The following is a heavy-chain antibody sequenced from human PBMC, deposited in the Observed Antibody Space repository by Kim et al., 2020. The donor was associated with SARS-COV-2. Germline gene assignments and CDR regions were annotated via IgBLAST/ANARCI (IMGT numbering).Heavy chain of an antibody. D-gene: IGHD3-10*01. CDR1: GFTFSSYA. CDR2: ISGSGGST. J-gene: IGHJ6*02. V-gene: IGHV3-23*01. Sequence: GGSLRLSCAASGFTFSSYAMSWVRQAPGKGLEWVSAISGSGGSTYYADSVKGRFTISRDNSKNTLYLQMNSLRAEDTAVYYCAKVIKIKSLWFGELSAGMDVWGQGTTVTVSS. CDR3: AKVIKIKSLWFGELSAGMDV.